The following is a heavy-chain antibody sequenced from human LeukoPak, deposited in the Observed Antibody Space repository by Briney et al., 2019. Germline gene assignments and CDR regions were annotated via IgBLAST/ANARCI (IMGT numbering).Heavy chain of an antibody. CDR2: TYYRSKWHY. J-gene: IGHJ5*02. D-gene: IGHD3-16*02. CDR1: GDSVSSKTAA. Sequence: SQTLSLTCAISGDSVSSKTAAWNWIRQSPSRGLEWLGRTYYRSKWHYDYALSVKSQITINPDTSKNQFSLQLNSVTPEDTAVYYCARVAMITFGGVIATWGQGTLVTVSS. V-gene: IGHV6-1*01. CDR3: ARVAMITFGGVIAT.